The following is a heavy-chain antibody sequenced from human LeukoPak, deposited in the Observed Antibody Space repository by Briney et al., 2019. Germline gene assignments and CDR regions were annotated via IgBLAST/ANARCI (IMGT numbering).Heavy chain of an antibody. Sequence: GGSLRLSYAASGLTFSSYAMSWVRQAPGKGLDWVSGISGSGGSTYYADSVKGRFTISRDNSKNTLYLQMNSVRAEDTAVYYCAKSLGSGRNYFDYWGQGTLVTVSS. CDR3: AKSLGSGRNYFDY. CDR2: ISGSGGST. V-gene: IGHV3-23*01. J-gene: IGHJ4*02. D-gene: IGHD6-19*01. CDR1: GLTFSSYA.